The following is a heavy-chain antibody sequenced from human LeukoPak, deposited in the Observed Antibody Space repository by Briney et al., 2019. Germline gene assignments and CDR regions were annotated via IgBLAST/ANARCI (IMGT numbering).Heavy chain of an antibody. Sequence: SETLSLTCTVSGGSISSYYWSWIRQPPGKGLEWIGYIYYSGSTNYNPSLKSRVTISVDTSKNQISLKLSSVTAADTAVYYCARLGYCSSTSCLPFDPWGEGTLVTVSS. J-gene: IGHJ5*02. V-gene: IGHV4-59*01. CDR1: GGSISSYY. D-gene: IGHD2-2*01. CDR2: IYYSGST. CDR3: ARLGYCSSTSCLPFDP.